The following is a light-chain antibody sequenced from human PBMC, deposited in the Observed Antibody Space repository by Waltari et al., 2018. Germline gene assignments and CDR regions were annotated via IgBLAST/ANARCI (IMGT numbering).Light chain of an antibody. V-gene: IGLV2-8*01. CDR1: SSDGGGYNC. CDR2: DFS. Sequence: QSALTQPPSASGSPGQSVTISCTGTSSDGGGYNCFSWYQQPPGKAPNLMIYDFSKRPSGAPDRFSGSKSGNTAYLTVAGLQAEDEADYYCSSYAGSNSVLFGAGTKLTVL. J-gene: IGLJ2*01. CDR3: SSYAGSNSVL.